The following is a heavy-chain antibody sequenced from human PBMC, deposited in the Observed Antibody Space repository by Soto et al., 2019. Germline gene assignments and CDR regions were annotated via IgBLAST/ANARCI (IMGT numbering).Heavy chain of an antibody. Sequence: QVQLQQWGAGLLKPSETLSLTCAVYGGSFSGYYWSWIRQPPGKGLEWIGEINHSGSTNYNPSLKSRVTISVDTSKNQFSLKLSSVTAADTAVYYCARGRIAARPCAFDIWGQGTMVTVSS. J-gene: IGHJ3*02. D-gene: IGHD6-6*01. CDR2: INHSGST. V-gene: IGHV4-34*01. CDR1: GGSFSGYY. CDR3: ARGRIAARPCAFDI.